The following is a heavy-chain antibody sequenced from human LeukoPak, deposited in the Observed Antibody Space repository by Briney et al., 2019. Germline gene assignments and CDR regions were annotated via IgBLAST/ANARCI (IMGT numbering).Heavy chain of an antibody. J-gene: IGHJ4*02. Sequence: SETLSLTCTVSGGSISSYYWSWIRQPPGKGLEWIGYIYYSGSTNYNPSLKSRVTISVDTSKNQFSLKLSSVTAADTAVYYCARKSTGSGSYLDYWGQGTLVTVSS. D-gene: IGHD3-10*01. V-gene: IGHV4-59*01. CDR2: IYYSGST. CDR1: GGSISSYY. CDR3: ARKSTGSGSYLDY.